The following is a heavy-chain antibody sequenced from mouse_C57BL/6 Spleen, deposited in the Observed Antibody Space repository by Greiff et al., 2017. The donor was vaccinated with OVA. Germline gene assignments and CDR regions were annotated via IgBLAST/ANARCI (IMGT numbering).Heavy chain of an antibody. CDR2: IDPSDSET. Sequence: VQLQQPGAELVRPGSSVKLSCKASGYTFTSYWMHWVKQRPIQGLEWIGNIDPSDSETHYNQKFKDKATLTVDKSFSTAYMQLSSLTSEDSAVYYCARGSNYLYYFDYWGQGTTLTVSS. CDR1: GYTFTSYW. J-gene: IGHJ2*01. D-gene: IGHD2-5*01. V-gene: IGHV1-52*01. CDR3: ARGSNYLYYFDY.